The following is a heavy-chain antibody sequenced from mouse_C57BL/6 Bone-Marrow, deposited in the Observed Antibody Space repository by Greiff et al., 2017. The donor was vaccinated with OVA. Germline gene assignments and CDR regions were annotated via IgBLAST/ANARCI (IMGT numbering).Heavy chain of an antibody. CDR1: GYSITSGYY. V-gene: IGHV3-6*01. D-gene: IGHD1-1*01. J-gene: IGHJ3*01. CDR2: ISYDGSN. Sequence: EVQLVESGPGLVKPSQSLSLTCSVTGYSITSGYYWNWIRQFPGNKLEWMGYISYDGSNNYNPSLKNRISITRDTSKNQFFLKLNSVTTEDTATYYCASYYGSSYEWFAYWGQGTLVTVSA. CDR3: ASYYGSSYEWFAY.